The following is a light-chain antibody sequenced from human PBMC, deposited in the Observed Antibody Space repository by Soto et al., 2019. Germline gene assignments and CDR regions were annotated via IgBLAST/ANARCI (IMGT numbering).Light chain of an antibody. J-gene: IGKJ4*01. CDR3: QQRSNWLLT. CDR1: QSFSSY. CDR2: DAS. Sequence: EIVLTQSPATLSLSPGERATLSCRASQSFSSYLAWYQHKPGQAPRLLISDASNRATGIPARFSGSGSETDFTLTISSLEPEDSAVYYCQQRSNWLLTFGGGTKVDIK. V-gene: IGKV3-11*01.